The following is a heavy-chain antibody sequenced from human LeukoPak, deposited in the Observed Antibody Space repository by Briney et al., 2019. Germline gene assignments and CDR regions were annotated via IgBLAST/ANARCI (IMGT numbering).Heavy chain of an antibody. J-gene: IGHJ6*02. D-gene: IGHD3-10*01. CDR1: GGSISSSSYY. Sequence: PSETLSLTCTVSGGSISSSSYYWAWIRQPPGKGLEWIGSIYYSGSTYYNPSLKSRVTISVDTSKNQFSLKLSSVTAADTAVYHCARDHSASNPYYYGMDVWGQGTTVTVSS. V-gene: IGHV4-39*07. CDR3: ARDHSASNPYYYGMDV. CDR2: IYYSGST.